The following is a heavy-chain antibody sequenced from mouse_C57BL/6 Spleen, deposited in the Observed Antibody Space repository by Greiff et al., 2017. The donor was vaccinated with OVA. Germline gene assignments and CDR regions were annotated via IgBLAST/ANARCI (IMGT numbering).Heavy chain of an antibody. CDR1: GYSITSGYD. D-gene: IGHD1-1*01. CDR3: ARDLYYGSSAMDY. CDR2: ISYSGST. J-gene: IGHJ4*01. Sequence: EVQLQQSGPGMVKPSQSLSLTCTVTGYSITSGYDWHWIRHFPGNKLEWMGYISYSGSTNYNPSLKSRISITHDTSKNHFFLKLNSVTTEDTATYYCARDLYYGSSAMDYWGQGTSVTVSS. V-gene: IGHV3-1*01.